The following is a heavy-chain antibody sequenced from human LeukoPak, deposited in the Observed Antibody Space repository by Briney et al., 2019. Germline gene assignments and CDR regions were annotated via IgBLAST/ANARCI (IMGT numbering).Heavy chain of an antibody. J-gene: IGHJ4*02. Sequence: ASVKVSCKASGYTFTVYFIHWVRQAPGQGLEWMGRINPNSGATDYAQKFQGRVTMTRDTSISTAYMELSSLKSDDTAVYYCAKIGSSHDFDYWGQGNLITVS. D-gene: IGHD1-26*01. CDR1: GYTFTVYF. CDR2: INPNSGAT. V-gene: IGHV1-2*06. CDR3: AKIGSSHDFDY.